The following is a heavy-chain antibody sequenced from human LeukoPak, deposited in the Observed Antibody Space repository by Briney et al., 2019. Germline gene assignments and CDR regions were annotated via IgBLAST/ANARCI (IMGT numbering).Heavy chain of an antibody. CDR2: IWYDGNNK. CDR3: ARETSGHHDY. V-gene: IGHV3-33*01. J-gene: IGHJ4*02. D-gene: IGHD3-10*01. Sequence: GRSLRLSCAASGFTFSSYAMHWVRLAPGKGLEGGAVIWYDGNNKYYADSVKARFTISRDNSKNTLYLQMNSLRAEDTAVYYCARETSGHHDYWGQGALVTVSS. CDR1: GFTFSSYA.